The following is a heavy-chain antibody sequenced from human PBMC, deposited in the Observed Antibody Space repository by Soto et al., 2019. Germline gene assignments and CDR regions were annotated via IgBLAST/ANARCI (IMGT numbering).Heavy chain of an antibody. V-gene: IGHV3-33*01. CDR2: IWYDGSNK. CDR3: ARENYYDSSGYWDY. J-gene: IGHJ4*02. Sequence: QVQLVESGGGVVQPGRSLRLSCAASGFTFSSYGMHWVRQAPGKGLEWVAFIWYDGSNKYYADSVKGRFTISRDNSKNTLYLQMNSLRAEDTAVYYCARENYYDSSGYWDYWGQGTLVTVSS. CDR1: GFTFSSYG. D-gene: IGHD3-22*01.